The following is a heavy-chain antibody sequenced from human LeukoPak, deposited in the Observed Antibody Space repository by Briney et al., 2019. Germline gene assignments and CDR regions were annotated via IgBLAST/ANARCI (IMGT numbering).Heavy chain of an antibody. Sequence: WETLSLTCSVSGGSISSYYWRWIRQPPGKGLEWIGYIYYSGSTNYNPSLKSRVTISVDTSKNQFSLKLSSVTAADTAVYYCARVVGINWFDPWGQGTLVTVSS. D-gene: IGHD6-13*01. CDR2: IYYSGST. V-gene: IGHV4-59*01. CDR3: ARVVGINWFDP. CDR1: GGSISSYY. J-gene: IGHJ5*02.